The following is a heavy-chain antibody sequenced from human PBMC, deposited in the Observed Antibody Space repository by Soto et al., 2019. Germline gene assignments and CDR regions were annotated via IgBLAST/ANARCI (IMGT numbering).Heavy chain of an antibody. D-gene: IGHD3-16*01. V-gene: IGHV1-46*01. Sequence: ASVKVSCKASGNTFRNYYIHWVRQAPGQGLEWMGIINPSDGSSNYAQKFQGRVTMTRDTSTSTVYMELSSLRSDDTAVYYCAGGSGSSSGDWFDPWGQGTLLTVSS. CDR1: GNTFRNYY. CDR3: AGGSGSSSGDWFDP. J-gene: IGHJ5*02. CDR2: INPSDGSS.